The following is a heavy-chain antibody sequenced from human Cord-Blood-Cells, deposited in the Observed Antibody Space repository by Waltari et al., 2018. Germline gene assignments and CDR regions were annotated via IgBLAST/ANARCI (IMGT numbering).Heavy chain of an antibody. J-gene: IGHJ3*02. D-gene: IGHD3-22*01. CDR2: ISWNSGSI. CDR1: GFTFDDYA. CDR3: AKDYYDSSGYYDAFDI. Sequence: EVQLVESGGGLVQPGRSLRLSCAASGFTFDDYAMHWVRQAPGRGLGWFSGISWNSGSIGYADSVKGRFTISRDNAKNSLYLQMNSLRAEDTALYYCAKDYYDSSGYYDAFDIWGQGTMVTVSS. V-gene: IGHV3-9*01.